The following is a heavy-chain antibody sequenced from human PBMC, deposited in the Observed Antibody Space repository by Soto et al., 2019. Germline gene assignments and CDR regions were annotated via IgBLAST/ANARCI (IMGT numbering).Heavy chain of an antibody. J-gene: IGHJ3*02. Sequence: GGSLRLSCAASGFTFSSYWMHWVRQAPGKGLVWVSRINSDGSSTRYADSVKGRFTISRDNAKNTLYLQMNSLRAEDTAVYYCARVMDRHAGDYAFDIWGQGTMVTVSS. V-gene: IGHV3-74*01. CDR3: ARVMDRHAGDYAFDI. D-gene: IGHD2-21*01. CDR2: INSDGSST. CDR1: GFTFSSYW.